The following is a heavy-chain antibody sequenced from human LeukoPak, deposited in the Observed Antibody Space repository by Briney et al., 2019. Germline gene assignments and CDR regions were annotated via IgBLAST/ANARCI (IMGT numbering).Heavy chain of an antibody. CDR1: GYRFTSYW. D-gene: IGHD1-26*01. CDR3: ARRRGRYSGDAFDI. J-gene: IGHJ3*02. CDR2: IYPGDSDT. V-gene: IGHV5-51*01. Sequence: GESLKISCKGSGYRFTSYWIGWVRQMPGKGLEWMGFIYPGDSDTRYSPSFQGQDTISADKSMSTAYLQWSSLKASDTAMYYCARRRGRYSGDAFDIWGQGTMVTVSS.